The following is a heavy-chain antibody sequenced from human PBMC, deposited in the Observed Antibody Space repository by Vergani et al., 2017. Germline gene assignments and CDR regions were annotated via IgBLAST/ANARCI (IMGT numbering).Heavy chain of an antibody. CDR2: MNPNSGNT. J-gene: IGHJ5*02. CDR3: ARHGLRRPANPNWFDP. CDR1: GYTFTSYD. D-gene: IGHD2-21*01. V-gene: IGHV1-8*01. Sequence: QVQLVQSGAEVKKPGASVKVSCKASGYTFTSYDINWVRQATGQGLEWMGWMNPNSGNTGYAQKFKGRVTMTRNTSISTAYMELSSLRSEDTAVYYCARHGLRRPANPNWFDPWGQGTLVTVSS.